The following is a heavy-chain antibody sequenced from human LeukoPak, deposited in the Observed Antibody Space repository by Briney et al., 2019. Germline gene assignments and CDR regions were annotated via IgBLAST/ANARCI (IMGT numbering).Heavy chain of an antibody. CDR2: ITWDGDNT. J-gene: IGHJ4*02. Sequence: GGSLRLSCAASGFTFDEYTMHSVRQAPGKGLEWVSLITWDGDNTYYADSVKGRFTISRDNSKNSLYLLMNSLRSEDTAFYCCAKDRHPGYPYGSFEYWGQGTLVTVSS. CDR1: GFTFDEYT. D-gene: IGHD5-18*01. V-gene: IGHV3-43*01. CDR3: AKDRHPGYPYGSFEY.